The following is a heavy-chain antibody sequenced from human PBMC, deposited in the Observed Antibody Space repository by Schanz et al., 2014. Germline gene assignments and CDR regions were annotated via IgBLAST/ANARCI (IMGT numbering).Heavy chain of an antibody. V-gene: IGHV4-59*08. CDR1: GDSISTYS. Sequence: QVQLQQWGAGLLKPSETLSLTCTVSGDSISTYSWNWVRQAPGKGLEWIGYINYSGSTNYNPSLKIRVPILFAPSKNQFPLRLPSLTAADTAVYYCAKFLYDDPSWGQGTLVTVSS. D-gene: IGHD3-3*01. CDR2: INYSGST. J-gene: IGHJ5*02. CDR3: AKFLYDDPS.